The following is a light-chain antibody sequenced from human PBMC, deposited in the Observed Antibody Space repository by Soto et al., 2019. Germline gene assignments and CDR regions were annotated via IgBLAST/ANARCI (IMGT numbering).Light chain of an antibody. V-gene: IGLV1-47*01. CDR2: RND. CDR1: ISNLGSNF. J-gene: IGLJ3*02. Sequence: QSVLTQPPSPSGTPGQRVTISCSGSISNLGSNFVFWYQQLPGAAPKLLISRNDQRPSGVPDRFSGSKSGTSASLAISGLRSEDEADYHCAAWDDSLSGVVFGGGTKVTVL. CDR3: AAWDDSLSGVV.